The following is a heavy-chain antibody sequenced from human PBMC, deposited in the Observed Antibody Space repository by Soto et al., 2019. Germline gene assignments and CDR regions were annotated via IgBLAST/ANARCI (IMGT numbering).Heavy chain of an antibody. CDR3: ARRFRVKGGIDY. CDR1: GYSFTTYW. J-gene: IGHJ4*02. Sequence: PGESLKISCQGSGYSFTTYWIEWVRQMPGKGLEWMGIIYPGDSDTRYSPSFQGQVTISADKSISTSYLQWSSLKASDTAMYYCARRFRVKGGIDYWGQGTLVTVSS. CDR2: IYPGDSDT. D-gene: IGHD3-10*01. V-gene: IGHV5-51*01.